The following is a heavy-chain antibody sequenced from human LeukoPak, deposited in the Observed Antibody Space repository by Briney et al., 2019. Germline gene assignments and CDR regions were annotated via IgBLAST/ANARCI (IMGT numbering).Heavy chain of an antibody. V-gene: IGHV1-69*05. CDR1: GGSFRSHA. CDR3: ARDLTPRD. J-gene: IGHJ4*02. CDR2: IIPISGTA. Sequence: GASVKVSCKASGGSFRSHAIIWVRQAPGQGLEWMGSIIPISGTANYAQKFQGRVTITTDESTSTAYMQLSSLISEDTAVYYCARDLTPRDWGQGTLVTVSS.